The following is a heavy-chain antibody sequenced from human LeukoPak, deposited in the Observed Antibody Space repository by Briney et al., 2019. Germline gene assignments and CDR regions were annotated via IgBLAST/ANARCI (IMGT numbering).Heavy chain of an antibody. D-gene: IGHD3-22*01. CDR3: ADYDSSGYYVDY. CDR2: IYYSGTT. V-gene: IGHV4-39*01. J-gene: IGHJ4*02. Sequence: PSETLSLTCTVSVDSISINNYYWGWVRQPPGKGLEWIGTIYYSGTTYYNPSLKSRVTISVDTSKNQFSLKLSSVTAADTAVYYCADYDSSGYYVDYWGQGTLVTVSS. CDR1: VDSISINNYY.